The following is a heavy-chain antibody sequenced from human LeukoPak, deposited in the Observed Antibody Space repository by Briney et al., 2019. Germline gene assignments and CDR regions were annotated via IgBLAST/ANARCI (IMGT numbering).Heavy chain of an antibody. Sequence: GGSLRLSCAASGFTFSSYAMSWVRQAPAKGLQWVSTISDSGGSTFSADSVKGRFTISRDNSKNTLYLQMKSLRAEDTAVYYCARERNLEIAVAGTIFNNWGQGTLVTVSS. CDR2: ISDSGGST. D-gene: IGHD6-19*01. CDR1: GFTFSSYA. CDR3: ARERNLEIAVAGTIFNN. V-gene: IGHV3-23*01. J-gene: IGHJ4*02.